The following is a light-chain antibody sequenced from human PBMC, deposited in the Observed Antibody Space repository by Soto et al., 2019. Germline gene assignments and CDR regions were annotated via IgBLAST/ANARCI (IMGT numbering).Light chain of an antibody. CDR2: GAS. CDR3: QQYSSLGWT. CDR1: QSVSSSY. J-gene: IGKJ1*01. Sequence: EIVLTQSPGTLSLSPGERATLSGRASQSVSSSYLAWYQQKHGQAPRLLIYGASSRATDIPDRFSGSGSGTEFTLTISRLEPEDFAVYYCQQYSSLGWTFGQGTKVEIK. V-gene: IGKV3-20*01.